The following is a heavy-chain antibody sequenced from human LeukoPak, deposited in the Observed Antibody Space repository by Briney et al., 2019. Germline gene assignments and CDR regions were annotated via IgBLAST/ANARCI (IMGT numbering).Heavy chain of an antibody. J-gene: IGHJ4*02. D-gene: IGHD5-12*01. CDR2: INHSGST. CDR3: ARVGYSGYDRSFDY. V-gene: IGHV4-34*01. CDR1: GGSFSGYY. Sequence: PSETLSLTCAVYGGSFSGYYWSWTRQPPGKGLEWIGEINHSGSTNYNPSLKSRVTISVDTSKNQFSLKLSSVTAADTAVYYCARVGYSGYDRSFDYWGQGTLVTVSS.